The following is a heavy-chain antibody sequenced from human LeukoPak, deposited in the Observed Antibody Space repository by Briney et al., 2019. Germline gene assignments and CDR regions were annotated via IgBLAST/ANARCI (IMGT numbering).Heavy chain of an antibody. J-gene: IGHJ4*02. D-gene: IGHD3-3*01. CDR2: ISVYNGNA. Sequence: ASVKVSCKASGYTFTIYGINWVRQAPGQGLEWMGWISVYNGNADYAQKFQGRVTITADESTSTAYMELSSLRSEDTAVYYCARADHDFWSGYYAFDYWGQGTLVTVSS. CDR3: ARADHDFWSGYYAFDY. V-gene: IGHV1-18*01. CDR1: GYTFTIYG.